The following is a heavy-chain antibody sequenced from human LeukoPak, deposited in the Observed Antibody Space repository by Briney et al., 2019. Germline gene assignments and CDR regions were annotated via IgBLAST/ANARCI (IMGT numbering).Heavy chain of an antibody. D-gene: IGHD6-19*01. J-gene: IGHJ4*02. V-gene: IGHV3-64D*06. Sequence: PGGSLRLSCSASGITFSSYAMHWVRQAPGKGLEYDSAISSNGGSTYYADSVKGRFTISRDNSKNTLYLQMSSLRAEDTAVYYCVKDLASSGGGGYWGQGTLVTVSS. CDR2: ISSNGGST. CDR3: VKDLASSGGGGY. CDR1: GITFSSYA.